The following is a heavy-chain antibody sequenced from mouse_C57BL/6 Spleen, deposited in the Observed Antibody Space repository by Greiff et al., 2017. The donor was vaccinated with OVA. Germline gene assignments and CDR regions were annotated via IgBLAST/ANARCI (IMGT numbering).Heavy chain of an antibody. Sequence: VQLQQSGAELVRPGTSVKVSCKASGYAFTNYLIEWVKQRPGQRLEWIGVINPGSGGTNYNEKFKGKATLTADKSSSTAYMQLSSLTSEDSAVYFCARSGGLPPLDVWGTGTTVTVSS. CDR2: INPGSGGT. CDR1: GYAFTNYL. CDR3: ARSGGLPPLDV. J-gene: IGHJ1*03. D-gene: IGHD2-4*01. V-gene: IGHV1-54*01.